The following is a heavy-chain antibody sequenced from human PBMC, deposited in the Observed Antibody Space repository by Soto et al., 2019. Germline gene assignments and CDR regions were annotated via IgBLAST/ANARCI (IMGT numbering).Heavy chain of an antibody. CDR1: VFTFSSYA. CDR2: ISGSYGIT. Sequence: HPWGSLRLSCAASVFTFSSYAMSWVRQAPGKGLEWVSVISGSYGITYYADSVKGRFTISRDNSEKILSLEMNSLRAEDTAVYYCAKSRRFGNFYYYYGMDVWGQGTTVTVSS. V-gene: IGHV3-23*01. CDR3: AKSRRFGNFYYYYGMDV. D-gene: IGHD3-10*01. J-gene: IGHJ6*02.